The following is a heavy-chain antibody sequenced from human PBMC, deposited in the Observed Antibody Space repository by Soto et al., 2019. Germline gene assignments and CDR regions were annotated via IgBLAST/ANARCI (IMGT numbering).Heavy chain of an antibody. D-gene: IGHD3-3*01. CDR2: MNGEGSST. V-gene: IGHV3-74*01. J-gene: IGHJ6*01. CDR1: GFTFSKSW. CDR3: ATGGDFWSGSMDV. Sequence: EVQLVESGGGLVQPGGPLRLSCAASGFTFSKSWMHWVRQAPGKGLGWVSRMNGEGSSTTYADSVEGRFSISRDNARNTLYLQMNSLRAEDTAVYYCATGGDFWSGSMDVWGQGTTVTVSS.